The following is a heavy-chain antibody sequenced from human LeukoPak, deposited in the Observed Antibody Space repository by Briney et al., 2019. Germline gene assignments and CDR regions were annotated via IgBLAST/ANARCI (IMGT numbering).Heavy chain of an antibody. D-gene: IGHD3-22*01. Sequence: SETLSLTCTVSGGSVSSGSYYWSWIRQPPGKGLEWIGYIYYSGSTNYNPSLKSRVTISVDTSKNQFSLKLSSVTAADTAVYYCARGPDYYDSSGHQIDYWGQGTLVTVSS. CDR3: ARGPDYYDSSGHQIDY. V-gene: IGHV4-61*01. CDR2: IYYSGST. CDR1: GGSVSSGSYY. J-gene: IGHJ4*02.